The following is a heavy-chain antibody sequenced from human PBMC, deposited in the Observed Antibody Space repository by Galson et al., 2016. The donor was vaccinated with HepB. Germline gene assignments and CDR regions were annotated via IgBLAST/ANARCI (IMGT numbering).Heavy chain of an antibody. Sequence: SVKVSCKASGFTFTNFAIHWVRQAPGQGLEYMGWINAGNGDRQNSQKFQGRVTITTDTSANTASMEVSSLRSEDTAVYYCARKIPGCAPGFDFWGQGTLVTVSS. CDR3: ARKIPGCAPGFDF. V-gene: IGHV1-3*01. CDR1: GFTFTNFA. J-gene: IGHJ4*02. D-gene: IGHD2-21*01. CDR2: INAGNGDR.